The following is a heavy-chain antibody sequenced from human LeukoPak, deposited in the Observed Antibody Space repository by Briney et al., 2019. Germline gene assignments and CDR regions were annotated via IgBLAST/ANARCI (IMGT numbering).Heavy chain of an antibody. J-gene: IGHJ4*02. D-gene: IGHD4-17*01. CDR2: ISAYNGNT. V-gene: IGHV1-18*01. Sequence: ASVRVSCKASDYTFTNYGISWVRQAPGQGLEWMGWISAYNGNTNYAQRLQGRVTMTTDTSTSTAYMELRSLRSDDTAVYYCARTDYGDYSYYFDYWAREPWSPSPQ. CDR3: ARTDYGDYSYYFDY. CDR1: DYTFTNYG.